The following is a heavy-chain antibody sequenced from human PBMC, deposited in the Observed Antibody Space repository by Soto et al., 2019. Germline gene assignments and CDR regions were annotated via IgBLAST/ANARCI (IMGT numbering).Heavy chain of an antibody. J-gene: IGHJ6*03. V-gene: IGHV3-33*01. Sequence: GGSLRLSCAASGFTFSSYGMHWVRQAPGKGLEWVAVIWYDGSNKYYADSVKGRFTISRDNSKNTLYLQMNSLRAEDTAVYYCARGSPDYYYYYYMDVWGKGTTVTVSS. CDR1: GFTFSSYG. CDR2: IWYDGSNK. CDR3: ARGSPDYYYYYYMDV.